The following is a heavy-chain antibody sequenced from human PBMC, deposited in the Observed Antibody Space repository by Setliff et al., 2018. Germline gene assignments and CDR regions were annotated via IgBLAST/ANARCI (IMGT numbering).Heavy chain of an antibody. V-gene: IGHV4-30-2*03. J-gene: IGHJ4*02. D-gene: IGHD2-8*02. CDR3: TVYNTGSSKDHY. CDR1: GGSISSGDAS. Sequence: PSETLSLTCAVSGGSISSGDASWSWVRQPPGKGLEWIGSIYYSGSTNYNPSLKSRVTISVDTSKNQFSLKLSPVTAADTALYYCTVYNTGSSKDHYWGQGTPVTVSS. CDR2: IYYSGST.